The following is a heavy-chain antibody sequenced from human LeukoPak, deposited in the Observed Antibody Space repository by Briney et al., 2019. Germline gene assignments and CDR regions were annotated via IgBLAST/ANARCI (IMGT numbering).Heavy chain of an antibody. Sequence: GASVKVSCKVSGYTLTELSMHWVRQAPGKGLEWMGGFDPEDGETIYALKFQGRVTMTEDTSTDTAYMELSSLRSEDTAVYYCATDRDGSGSFDYWGQGTLVTVSS. CDR3: ATDRDGSGSFDY. CDR1: GYTLTELS. D-gene: IGHD3-10*01. CDR2: FDPEDGET. V-gene: IGHV1-24*01. J-gene: IGHJ4*02.